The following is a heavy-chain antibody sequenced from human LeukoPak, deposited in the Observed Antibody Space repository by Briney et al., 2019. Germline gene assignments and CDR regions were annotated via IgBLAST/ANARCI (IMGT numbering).Heavy chain of an antibody. CDR1: GGSISSYY. Sequence: PSETLSLTCTVSGGSISSYYWSWIRQPPGKRLEWIGYGHYSGSTNYNPSFKTRVTISVDTSKNQFSLKLTSVTAADTAVYYCARVPGTYCSGGSCYFRTYYYYYMDVWGKGTTVTVSS. V-gene: IGHV4-59*12. CDR3: ARVPGTYCSGGSCYFRTYYYYYMDV. CDR2: GHYSGST. D-gene: IGHD2-15*01. J-gene: IGHJ6*03.